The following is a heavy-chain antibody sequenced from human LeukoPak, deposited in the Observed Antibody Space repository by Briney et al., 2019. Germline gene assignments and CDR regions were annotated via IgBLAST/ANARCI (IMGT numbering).Heavy chain of an antibody. CDR2: ISYDGSNK. V-gene: IGHV3-30*03. CDR1: GFTFSSYG. CDR3: ARDGVVVVPAAPTFYYYYYGMDV. Sequence: GGSLRLSCAASGFTFSSYGMHWVRQAPGKGLEWVAVISYDGSNKYYADSVKGRLTISRDNAKNSLYLQMNSLRAEDTAVYYCARDGVVVVPAAPTFYYYYYGMDVWGQGTTVTVSS. D-gene: IGHD2-2*01. J-gene: IGHJ6*02.